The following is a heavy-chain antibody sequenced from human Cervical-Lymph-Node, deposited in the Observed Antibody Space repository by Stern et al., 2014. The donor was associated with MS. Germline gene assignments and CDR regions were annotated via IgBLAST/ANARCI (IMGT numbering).Heavy chain of an antibody. CDR1: GFTFSTSA. J-gene: IGHJ6*02. Sequence: QLVESGPEVKRPGTSVKGSCKASGFTFSTSAVHWVRQTRGQRLEWIGWIVVGSGDTKYEQKLQEKVTITRDMSTSTAYLELSGLTSEDTAVYYCAAGPDRDSSDDYYHGMDVWGQGTTVTVSS. CDR2: IVVGSGDT. CDR3: AAGPDRDSSDDYYHGMDV. V-gene: IGHV1-58*01. D-gene: IGHD3-22*01.